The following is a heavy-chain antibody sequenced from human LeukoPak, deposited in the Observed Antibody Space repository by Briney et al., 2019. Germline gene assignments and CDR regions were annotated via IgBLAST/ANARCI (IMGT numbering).Heavy chain of an antibody. D-gene: IGHD3-10*01. Sequence: GGSLRLSCAASGFTFSSYWMHWVRQVPGKGLVWVSRINSDGSSTSYADPVKGRFTISRDNAKDTLYVQMNSLRAEDTAVYYCSTGSGHAFDIWGRGTMVTVSS. CDR3: STGSGHAFDI. CDR2: INSDGSST. V-gene: IGHV3-74*01. CDR1: GFTFSSYW. J-gene: IGHJ3*02.